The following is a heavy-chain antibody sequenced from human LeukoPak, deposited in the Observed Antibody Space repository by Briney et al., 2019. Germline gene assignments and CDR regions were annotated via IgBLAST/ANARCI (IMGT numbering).Heavy chain of an antibody. V-gene: IGHV1-69*13. CDR3: ARVDEVATIFSYYYGMEV. CDR2: IIPIFGTA. D-gene: IGHD5-12*01. CDR1: GGTFSSYA. J-gene: IGHJ6*02. Sequence: ASVKVSCKASGGTFSSYAISWVRQAPGQGVEWMGGIIPIFGTANYAQKFQGRVTITADESTSTAYMELSSLRSEDTAVYYCARVDEVATIFSYYYGMEVWGQGTTVTVSS.